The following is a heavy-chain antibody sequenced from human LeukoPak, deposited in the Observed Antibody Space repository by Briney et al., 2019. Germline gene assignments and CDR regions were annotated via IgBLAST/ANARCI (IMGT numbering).Heavy chain of an antibody. CDR1: GGSISSGGYY. D-gene: IGHD3-22*01. CDR3: ARERYYYDSSGYGEFDY. V-gene: IGHV4-31*03. J-gene: IGHJ4*02. CDR2: IYYSGST. Sequence: SQTLSLTCTVSGGSISSGGYYWSWIRQHPGKGLEWIGYIYYSGSTYYNPSLKSRVTISVDTSKNQFSLKLSSVTAADMAVYYCARERYYYDSSGYGEFDYWGQGTLVTVSS.